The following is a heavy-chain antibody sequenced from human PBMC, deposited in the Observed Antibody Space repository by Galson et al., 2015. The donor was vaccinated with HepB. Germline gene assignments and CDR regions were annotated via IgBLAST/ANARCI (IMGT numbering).Heavy chain of an antibody. V-gene: IGHV5-10-1*01. D-gene: IGHD5-18*01. CDR1: GYSFTTYW. Sequence: QSGAEVKKPGESLRISCKGSGYSFTTYWISWVRQMPGKGLEWMGRIDPTDAYTNYNPSFQGHVTISSDKSISTAYLQWRSLKASDTAMYYCVRERSPDGIQRWFWRWGQGTLVTVSS. J-gene: IGHJ4*02. CDR3: VRERSPDGIQRWFWR. CDR2: IDPTDAYT.